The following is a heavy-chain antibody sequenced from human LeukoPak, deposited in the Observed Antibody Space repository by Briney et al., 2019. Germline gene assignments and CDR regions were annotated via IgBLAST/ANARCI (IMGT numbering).Heavy chain of an antibody. J-gene: IGHJ5*01. Sequence: GESLRLSCAGSGFSVSNYYMNWVRQAPGKGLEWVSLIRDSGATFYADSVKGRFTISRDNSKNTIYLQMNRLRVEDTAVYFCARDRAVTQVWVEFDSWGQGTQVTVSS. V-gene: IGHV3-66*03. CDR2: IRDSGAT. D-gene: IGHD3-16*01. CDR3: ARDRAVTQVWVEFDS. CDR1: GFSVSNYY.